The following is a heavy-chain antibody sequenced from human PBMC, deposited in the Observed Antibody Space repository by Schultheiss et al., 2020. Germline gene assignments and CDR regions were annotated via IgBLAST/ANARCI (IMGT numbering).Heavy chain of an antibody. V-gene: IGHV3-74*01. Sequence: GGSLRLSCAASGFTFSDYYMSWIRQAPGKGLVWVSRINNDGSSTTYADSVKGRFTISRDNSKNTLYLQMNSLRAEDTAVYYCVRGGTYYYYMDVWGKGTTVTVSS. J-gene: IGHJ6*03. CDR2: INNDGSST. CDR3: VRGGTYYYYMDV. D-gene: IGHD3-16*01. CDR1: GFTFSDYY.